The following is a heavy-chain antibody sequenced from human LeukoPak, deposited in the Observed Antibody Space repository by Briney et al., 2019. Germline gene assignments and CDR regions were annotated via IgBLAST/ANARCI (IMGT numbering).Heavy chain of an antibody. J-gene: IGHJ4*02. CDR2: INTKTGNP. D-gene: IGHD6-13*01. CDR1: GYTFSTSN. Sequence: GASVKVSCKASGYTFSTSNMNWIRQAPGQGLEWMGWINTKTGNPTYAQGFTGRLLFSLDTSVNTAYLQISTLNIDDTAMYLCARTIGAGGKDYFDSWGQGTLVIVSS. CDR3: ARTIGAGGKDYFDS. V-gene: IGHV7-4-1*02.